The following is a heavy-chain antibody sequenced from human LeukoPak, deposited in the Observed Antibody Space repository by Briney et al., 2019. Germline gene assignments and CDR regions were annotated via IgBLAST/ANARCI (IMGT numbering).Heavy chain of an antibody. D-gene: IGHD3-22*01. J-gene: IGHJ4*02. V-gene: IGHV3-30*04. Sequence: GGSLRLSCAASGFTFSSYAMHWVRQAPGKGLEWVAVISYDGSNKYYADSVKGRFTISRDNSKNTLYLQMNSLRAEDTAVYYCAKDDYYDRSGYLYYFDYWGQGTLVTVSS. CDR1: GFTFSSYA. CDR3: AKDDYYDRSGYLYYFDY. CDR2: ISYDGSNK.